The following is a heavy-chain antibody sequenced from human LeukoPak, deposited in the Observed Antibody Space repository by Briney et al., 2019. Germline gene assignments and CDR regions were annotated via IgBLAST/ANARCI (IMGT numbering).Heavy chain of an antibody. Sequence: SETLSLTCTVSGGSISSYYWSWIRQPAGKGLEWIGRIYTSGSTNYNPSLKSRVTMSVDTSKNQFSLRLSSVTAADTAVYYCVLTLGPERWYAFDIWGQGTMVTVSP. CDR1: GGSISSYY. CDR2: IYTSGST. V-gene: IGHV4-4*07. CDR3: VLTLGPERWYAFDI. D-gene: IGHD2-15*01. J-gene: IGHJ3*02.